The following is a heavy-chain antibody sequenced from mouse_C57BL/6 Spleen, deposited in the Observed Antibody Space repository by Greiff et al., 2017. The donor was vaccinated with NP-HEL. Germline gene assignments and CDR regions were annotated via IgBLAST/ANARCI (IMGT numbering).Heavy chain of an antibody. CDR2: IDPSDSYT. D-gene: IGHD2-2*01. CDR3: ARGSAIWLRGDYYAMDY. Sequence: QVQLQQPGAELVKPGASVKLSCKASGYTFTSYWMQWVKQRPGQGLEWIGEIDPSDSYTNYNQKFKGKATLTVDTSSSTAYMQLSSLTSEDSAVYYCARGSAIWLRGDYYAMDYWGQGTSVTVSS. V-gene: IGHV1-50*01. CDR1: GYTFTSYW. J-gene: IGHJ4*01.